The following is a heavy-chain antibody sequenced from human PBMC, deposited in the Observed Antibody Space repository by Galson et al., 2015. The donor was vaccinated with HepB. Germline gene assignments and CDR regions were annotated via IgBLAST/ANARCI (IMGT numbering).Heavy chain of an antibody. CDR3: ARDGYSGSPNAFDI. J-gene: IGHJ3*02. CDR1: GGTFSTYG. V-gene: IGHV1-69*13. CDR2: IIPIFGTA. Sequence: SVKVSCKASGGTFSTYGISWVRQAPGLGLEWMGGIIPIFGTAKYAQKFQGGVTITADVSTKTAYMELSSLRSEDTAVYYCARDGYSGSPNAFDIWGQGTMVTVSS. D-gene: IGHD1-26*01.